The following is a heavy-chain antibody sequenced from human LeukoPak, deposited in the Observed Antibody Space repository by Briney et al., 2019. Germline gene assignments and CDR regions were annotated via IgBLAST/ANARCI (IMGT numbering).Heavy chain of an antibody. CDR2: INHSGST. CDR1: GGSITDYY. V-gene: IGHV4-34*01. Sequence: SETLSLTCALSGGSITDYYYNWVRQPPGKGLEWIGEINHSGSTTYNPSLKSGVIIAVDTSKNQFSLRLSSVTAADTAVYYCARGQKYRSGYTVTELGSGYFDYWGQGTLVTVSS. D-gene: IGHD5-18*01. CDR3: ARGQKYRSGYTVTELGSGYFDY. J-gene: IGHJ4*02.